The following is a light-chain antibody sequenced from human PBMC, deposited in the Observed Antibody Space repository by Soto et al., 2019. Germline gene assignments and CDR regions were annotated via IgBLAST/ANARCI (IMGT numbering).Light chain of an antibody. Sequence: EIVLTQSPGTLSLSPGESATLSCRASQSVSSNYLAWYQQKPGQAPRLLIYGASSRAAGITDRFSGSGSGTDFPLTISRLEPEDFGVYYCHQYGSSPRTIGQGTNLEIQ. V-gene: IGKV3-20*01. J-gene: IGKJ2*02. CDR2: GAS. CDR1: QSVSSNY. CDR3: HQYGSSPRT.